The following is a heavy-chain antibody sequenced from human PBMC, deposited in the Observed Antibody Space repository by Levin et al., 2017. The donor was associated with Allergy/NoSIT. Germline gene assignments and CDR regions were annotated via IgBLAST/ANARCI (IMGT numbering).Heavy chain of an antibody. Sequence: GESLKISCKASGYTFTSYDINWVRQATGQGLEWMGWMNPNSGNTGYAQKFQGRVTMTRNTSISTAYMELSSLRSEDTAVYYCARGTEYSSSARESKNWFDPWGQGTLVTVSS. J-gene: IGHJ5*02. D-gene: IGHD6-6*01. CDR2: MNPNSGNT. CDR1: GYTFTSYD. V-gene: IGHV1-8*01. CDR3: ARGTEYSSSARESKNWFDP.